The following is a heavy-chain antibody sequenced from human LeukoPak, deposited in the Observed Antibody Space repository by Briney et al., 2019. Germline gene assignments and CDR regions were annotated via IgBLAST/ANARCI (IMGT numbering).Heavy chain of an antibody. CDR2: ISWNSGSI. J-gene: IGHJ4*02. Sequence: GGSLRLSCAASGFTFDDYAMHWVRQAPGKGLEWVSGISWNSGSIGYADSVKGRFTISRDNAKNSLYLQMNSLRAEDTALYYCAKDGSGYDSESPYYFDYWGQGTLVTVSS. CDR3: AKDGSGYDSESPYYFDY. CDR1: GFTFDDYA. D-gene: IGHD5-12*01. V-gene: IGHV3-9*01.